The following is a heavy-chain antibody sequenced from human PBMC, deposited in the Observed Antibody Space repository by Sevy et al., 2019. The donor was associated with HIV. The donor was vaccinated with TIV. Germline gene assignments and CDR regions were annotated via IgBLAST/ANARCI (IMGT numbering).Heavy chain of an antibody. D-gene: IGHD1-7*01. J-gene: IGHJ4*02. Sequence: GGSLRLSCAASGFTFSKYWMGWVRQAPGKGLEWVANIKQDAGQKYYVDSVKGRFTISRENAKNSRYLQMNSLGAEDTAVYFCARDDGNYYFHYWGQGTLVTVSS. CDR2: IKQDAGQK. CDR3: ARDDGNYYFHY. V-gene: IGHV3-7*01. CDR1: GFTFSKYW.